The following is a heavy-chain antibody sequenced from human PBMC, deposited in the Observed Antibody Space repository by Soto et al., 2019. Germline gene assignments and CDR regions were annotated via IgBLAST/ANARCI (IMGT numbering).Heavy chain of an antibody. CDR1: GFTVISNY. V-gene: IGHV3-66*01. D-gene: IGHD6-13*01. J-gene: IGHJ3*02. CDR3: ARELLGIAAARDAFDI. CDR2: IYSGGST. Sequence: GGSLILSCAASGFTVISNYMSWVRQAPGKGLEWVSVIYSGGSTYYADSVKGRFTISRDNSKNTLYLQMNSLRAEDTAVYYCARELLGIAAARDAFDIWGQGTMVTVSS.